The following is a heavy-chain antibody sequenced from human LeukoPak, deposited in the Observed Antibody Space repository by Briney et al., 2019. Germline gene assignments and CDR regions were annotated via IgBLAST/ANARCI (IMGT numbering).Heavy chain of an antibody. Sequence: ASVKVSCKASGYTFTGYYMHWVRQAPGQGLEWMGWINPNSGGTNYAQKFQGRVTMTRDTSISTAYMELSRLRSDDTAVYYCARDPPYNWNDGADNFDYWGQGALVTVSS. V-gene: IGHV1-2*02. D-gene: IGHD1-1*01. CDR2: INPNSGGT. CDR1: GYTFTGYY. CDR3: ARDPPYNWNDGADNFDY. J-gene: IGHJ4*02.